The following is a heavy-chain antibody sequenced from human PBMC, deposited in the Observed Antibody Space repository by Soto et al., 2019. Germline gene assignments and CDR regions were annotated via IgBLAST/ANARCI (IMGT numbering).Heavy chain of an antibody. CDR3: AKDLYGGYSYGYGSWSD. CDR2: ISYDGSNK. CDR1: GFTFSSYG. D-gene: IGHD5-18*01. Sequence: GGSLRLSCAASGFTFSSYGMHWVRQAPGKGLEWVAVISYDGSNKYYADSVKGRFTISRDNSKNTLYLQMNSPRAEDTAVYYCAKDLYGGYSYGYGSWSDWGQGTLVTVSS. V-gene: IGHV3-30*18. J-gene: IGHJ4*02.